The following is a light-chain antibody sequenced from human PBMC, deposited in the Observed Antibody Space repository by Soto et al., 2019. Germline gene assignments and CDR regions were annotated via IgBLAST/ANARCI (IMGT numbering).Light chain of an antibody. CDR1: QSISSW. CDR2: KAS. Sequence: EIQVTQSPSTLSASVGDRVTITCRASQSISSWLAWYQQKPGKAPKLLIYKASSLESGVPSRFSGSGSGTEFTLTISSLQPDDFATYYCQQYNSYPWTFGQGTKVDIK. CDR3: QQYNSYPWT. V-gene: IGKV1-5*03. J-gene: IGKJ1*01.